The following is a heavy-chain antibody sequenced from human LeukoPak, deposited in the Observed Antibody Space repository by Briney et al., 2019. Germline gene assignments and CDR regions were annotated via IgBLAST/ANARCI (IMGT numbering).Heavy chain of an antibody. CDR2: ISYDGSNK. D-gene: IGHD5-18*01. V-gene: IGHV3-30*18. CDR3: AKGQIQLWCDY. J-gene: IGHJ4*02. Sequence: PGGSLRLSCAASGFTFSSYGMHWVRQAPGKGLEWVAVISYDGSNKYYADSVKGRFTISRDNSKNTLYLQMNSLRAEDTAVYYCAKGQIQLWCDYWGQGTLVTVSS. CDR1: GFTFSSYG.